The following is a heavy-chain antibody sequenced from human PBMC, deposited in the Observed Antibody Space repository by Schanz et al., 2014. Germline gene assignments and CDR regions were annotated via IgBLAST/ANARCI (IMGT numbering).Heavy chain of an antibody. D-gene: IGHD1-1*01. CDR2: ISDSGTYT. CDR1: GFVFGDYY. J-gene: IGHJ4*02. V-gene: IGHV3-11*06. Sequence: QVHLLESGGGLIQPGGSLRLSCAASGFVFGDYYMTWIRQAPGKGLEWLSYISDSGTYTNYADSVKGRFTISRDNAKNSLYLEMNSLRAEDTALYYCARDRRNADLDYWGQGTLVTVSS. CDR3: ARDRRNADLDY.